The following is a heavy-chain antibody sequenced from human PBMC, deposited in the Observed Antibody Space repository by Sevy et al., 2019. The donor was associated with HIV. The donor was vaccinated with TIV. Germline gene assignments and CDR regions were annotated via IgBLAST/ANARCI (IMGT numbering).Heavy chain of an antibody. V-gene: IGHV2-5*02. J-gene: IGHJ4*02. CDR3: AHSRIALYSSAFHY. CDR2: IYWDDDK. D-gene: IGHD6-19*01. Sequence: SGPTLVKPTQTLTLTCTFSGFSLSTSGVGVGWIRQPPGKALEWLALIYWDDDKRYSPSLKTRLTITKDSSKNQVVLTMTNMDPVDTATYYCAHSRIALYSSAFHYWGQGTLVTVSS. CDR1: GFSLSTSGVG.